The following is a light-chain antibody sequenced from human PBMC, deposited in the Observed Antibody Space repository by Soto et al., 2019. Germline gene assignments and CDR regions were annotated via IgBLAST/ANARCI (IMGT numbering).Light chain of an antibody. CDR1: QSISSY. CDR3: QLSYSTPIT. J-gene: IGKJ5*01. Sequence: DIQMTQSPSSLSASVGDKVTITCRASQSISSYLNWYQQKPGKAPKLLIYDASSLQSGVPSRFSGSGSGTDFTLTISSLQPEDFATYYCQLSYSTPITFGQGTRLEIK. V-gene: IGKV1-39*01. CDR2: DAS.